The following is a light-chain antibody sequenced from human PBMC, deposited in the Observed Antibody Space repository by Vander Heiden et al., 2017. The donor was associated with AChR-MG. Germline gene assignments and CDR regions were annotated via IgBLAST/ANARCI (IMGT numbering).Light chain of an antibody. J-gene: IGKJ4*01. Sequence: DIQMTQSPSSVSASVGDRVTITYRASQGISSWLAWYQQKSGKAPELLINAASTLQSGVPSRFSGSGSGTDFTLTISSLQPEDVATYYCQQAYRFPLTFGGGTKVEIK. CDR3: QQAYRFPLT. CDR2: AAS. CDR1: QGISSW. V-gene: IGKV1-12*01.